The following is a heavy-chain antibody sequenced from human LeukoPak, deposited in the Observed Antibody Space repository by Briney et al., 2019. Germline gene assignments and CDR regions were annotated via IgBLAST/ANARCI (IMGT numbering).Heavy chain of an antibody. J-gene: IGHJ4*02. CDR2: IDSEGSDT. CDR1: GFTFSNYW. D-gene: IGHD4-23*01. V-gene: IGHV3-74*01. CDR3: ARVGVSGGNFVDFDY. Sequence: GGSLRLSCAASGFTFSNYWMHWVRQAPGKGLVWVSRIDSEGSDTTYADSVKGRFTISRDNAKNTVYLQMNSLRAEDTAIYYCARVGVSGGNFVDFDYWGQGTLVTVSS.